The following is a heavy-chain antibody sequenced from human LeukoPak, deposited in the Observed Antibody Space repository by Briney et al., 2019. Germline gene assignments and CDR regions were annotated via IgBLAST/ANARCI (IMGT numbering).Heavy chain of an antibody. Sequence: GGSLRLSCAASGFTFDDYAMHWVRQAPGKGLEWVSGISWNSGSIGYADSVKGRFTISRDNSKNTLYLQMNSLRAEDTAVYYCASTKNDYGGNLGFWGQGTLVTVSS. CDR2: ISWNSGSI. CDR3: ASTKNDYGGNLGF. CDR1: GFTFDDYA. D-gene: IGHD4-23*01. V-gene: IGHV3-9*01. J-gene: IGHJ4*02.